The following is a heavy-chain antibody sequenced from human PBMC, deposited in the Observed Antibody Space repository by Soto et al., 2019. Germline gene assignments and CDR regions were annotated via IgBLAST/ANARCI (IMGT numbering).Heavy chain of an antibody. CDR2: IYWNDDK. CDR3: ARTKNDFWSGYNHLDY. CDR1: GFSLSTSVVG. D-gene: IGHD3-3*01. J-gene: IGHJ4*02. V-gene: IGHV2-5*01. Sequence: GPTLVNPTQTLTLTCTFSGFSLSTSVVGVGWIRQPPGKALEWLALIYWNDDKRYSPSLKSRLTITKDTSKNQVVLTMTNMDPVDTATYYCARTKNDFWSGYNHLDYWGQGTLVTVSS.